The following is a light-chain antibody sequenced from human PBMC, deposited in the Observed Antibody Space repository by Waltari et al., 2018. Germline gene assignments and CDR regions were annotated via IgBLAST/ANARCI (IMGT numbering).Light chain of an antibody. V-gene: IGKV3-11*01. J-gene: IGKJ4*01. Sequence: DIVLTPSPAPLSLSPGERATLSCRASQNFSNYLAWYQQKPGQAPRLLIYDASKTFTGTPARFSGSGSGTDFTLSIGSLEPDDFAVYYCQQRLNWPVTFGGGTKVEIK. CDR2: DAS. CDR1: QNFSNY. CDR3: QQRLNWPVT.